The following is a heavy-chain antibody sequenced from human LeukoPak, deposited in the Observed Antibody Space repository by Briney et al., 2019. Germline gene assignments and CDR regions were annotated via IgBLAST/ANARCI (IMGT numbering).Heavy chain of an antibody. CDR3: ARVQIGIGSSLFDY. J-gene: IGHJ4*02. D-gene: IGHD6-6*01. CDR2: INTDGSST. CDR1: GFTFSSFW. V-gene: IGHV3-74*01. Sequence: GGSLRLSCAASGFTFSSFWMHWVRQAPGKGLVWVSRINTDGSSTSYADSVKGRFTISRDNAKNTLYLQMNSLRAEDTAVYYCARVQIGIGSSLFDYWGQGTLVTVSS.